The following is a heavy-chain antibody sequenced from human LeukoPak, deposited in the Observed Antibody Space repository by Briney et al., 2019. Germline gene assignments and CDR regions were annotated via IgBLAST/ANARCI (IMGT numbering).Heavy chain of an antibody. Sequence: HPGGSLRLSCAASGFTVSSNYMSWVRQAPGKGLEWVSVIYSGGSTYYADSVKGRFTISRDNSKNTLYLQMNSLRAEDTAVYYCARVARTRMDSSGPKGAWYFDLWGRGTLVTVSS. J-gene: IGHJ2*01. CDR2: IYSGGST. CDR1: GFTVSSNY. CDR3: ARVARTRMDSSGPKGAWYFDL. D-gene: IGHD3-22*01. V-gene: IGHV3-53*01.